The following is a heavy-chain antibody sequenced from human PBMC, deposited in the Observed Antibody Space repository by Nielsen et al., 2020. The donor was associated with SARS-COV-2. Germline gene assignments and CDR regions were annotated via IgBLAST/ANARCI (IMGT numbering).Heavy chain of an antibody. J-gene: IGHJ6*02. CDR2: ISWNSGSI. CDR1: GFTFDDYA. V-gene: IGHV3-9*01. Sequence: SLKISCAASGFTFDDYAMHWVRQAPGKGLEWVSGISWNSGSIGYADSVKGRFTISRDNAKNSLYLQMNSLRAEDTALYYCAKDRTPLLWFGTNNWGVSYGMDVWGQGTTVTVSS. D-gene: IGHD3-10*01. CDR3: AKDRTPLLWFGTNNWGVSYGMDV.